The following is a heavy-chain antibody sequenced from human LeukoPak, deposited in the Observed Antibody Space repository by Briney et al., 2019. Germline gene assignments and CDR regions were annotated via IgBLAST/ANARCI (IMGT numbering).Heavy chain of an antibody. J-gene: IGHJ4*01. D-gene: IGHD3-10*01. CDR1: GVSTSSHY. CDR3: VRGERLGGDY. V-gene: IGHV4-59*11. CDR2: ISYSGGT. Sequence: SETLSLTCSVSGVSTSSHYWSWIRQSPGKGLEWIGYISYSGGTNYNPSLKSRVTISLDTSKNQFSLQLSSVTAADTAVYYCVRGERLGGDYWGHGTLVTVSS.